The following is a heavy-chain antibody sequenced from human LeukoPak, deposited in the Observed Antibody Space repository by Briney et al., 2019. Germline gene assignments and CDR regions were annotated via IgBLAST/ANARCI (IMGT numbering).Heavy chain of an antibody. CDR2: LSGSGVST. Sequence: PVGSLRLSCAASGFTFNKYAMSWVRQAPGKGLEWVSGLSGSGVSTYYADSVKGRFTISRDNSKNTLYLQMNSLRAEDTAIYYCAKRYTRGDVGYYYYMDVWGKGTTVTVSS. CDR1: GFTFNKYA. J-gene: IGHJ6*03. V-gene: IGHV3-23*01. D-gene: IGHD2-2*03. CDR3: AKRYTRGDVGYYYYMDV.